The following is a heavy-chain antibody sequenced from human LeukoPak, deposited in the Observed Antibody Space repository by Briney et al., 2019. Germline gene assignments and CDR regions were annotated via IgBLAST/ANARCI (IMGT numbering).Heavy chain of an antibody. CDR2: IYYSGST. V-gene: IGHV4-59*01. J-gene: IGHJ4*02. D-gene: IGHD6-19*01. CDR3: ARSYSSGWGSYFDY. Sequence: PSETLSLTCTVSGGSISSYYWSWIRQPAGKGLEWIGYIYYSGSTNYNPSLKSRVTISVDTSKNQFSLKLSSVTAADTAVYYCARSYSSGWGSYFDYWGQGTLVTVSS. CDR1: GGSISSYY.